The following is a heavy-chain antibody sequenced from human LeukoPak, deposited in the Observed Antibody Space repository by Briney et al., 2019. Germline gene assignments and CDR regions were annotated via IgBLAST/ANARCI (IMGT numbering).Heavy chain of an antibody. CDR2: IYPGDSDT. V-gene: IGHV5-51*01. Sequence: GESLKISCKGSGYSFTSYWIGWVRQMPGKGLEWMGIIYPGDSDTTYSPSFQGQVTISADKSISTAYLQWSSLKASDAAMYYCARRGYDSSGYRDAFDIWGQGTMVTVSS. D-gene: IGHD3-22*01. CDR3: ARRGYDSSGYRDAFDI. CDR1: GYSFTSYW. J-gene: IGHJ3*02.